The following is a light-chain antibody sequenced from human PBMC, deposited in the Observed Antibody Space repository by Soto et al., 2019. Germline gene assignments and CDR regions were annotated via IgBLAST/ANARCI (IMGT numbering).Light chain of an antibody. CDR2: GAS. CDR1: QSVSSN. CDR3: QHQHNWSPWT. Sequence: EIVMTQSPATLSVSPGERATLSCRASQSVSSNLAWYQQKPGQAPRLLIYGASTRATGVPVRFSGSGSGTESNLTLGSMQSEAFAVSYCQHQHNWSPWTFGRGTKVEIK. J-gene: IGKJ1*01. V-gene: IGKV3-15*01.